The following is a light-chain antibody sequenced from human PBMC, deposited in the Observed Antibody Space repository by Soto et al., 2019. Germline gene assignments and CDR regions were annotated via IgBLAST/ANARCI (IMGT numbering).Light chain of an antibody. CDR2: DAS. J-gene: IGKJ4*01. CDR3: QQYNTFLT. CDR1: QSISRW. V-gene: IGKV1-5*01. Sequence: DIQMTQSPSTLSASVGDRVTITCRASQSISRWLAWHQQKPGKAPRLLIYDASNLESGVPSRFSGRGSGTEFTLTISSLQPDDFATYYCQQYNTFLTFGGGTKVDIK.